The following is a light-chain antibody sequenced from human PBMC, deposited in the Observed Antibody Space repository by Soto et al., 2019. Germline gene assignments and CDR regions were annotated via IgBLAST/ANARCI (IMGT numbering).Light chain of an antibody. CDR1: QGISSY. CDR3: QHLNNFPPFT. CDR2: GAF. Sequence: IQLTQSPSSLSASIGDRVTITCRASQGISSYLAWYQQKPGRAPKLLIYGAFTLQSGVPSRFNGSGSGTDFTLTISSLQPEDLATYYCQHLNNFPPFTFGPGTKVYLK. V-gene: IGKV1-9*01. J-gene: IGKJ3*01.